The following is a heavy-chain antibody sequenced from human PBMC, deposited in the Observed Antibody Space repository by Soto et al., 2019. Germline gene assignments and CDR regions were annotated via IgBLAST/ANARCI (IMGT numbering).Heavy chain of an antibody. V-gene: IGHV3-64*01. D-gene: IGHD3-9*01. CDR1: GFTFSSYA. CDR2: ISSNGGST. Sequence: EVQLVESGGGLVQPGGSLRLSCAASGFTFSSYAMHWVRQAPGKGLEYVSVISSNGGSTYYANSVKGRFTISRDNSKNTLYLQLGSLRAEDMAVYYCARAIWETYGMDVSGQGPTVTVSS. CDR3: ARAIWETYGMDV. J-gene: IGHJ6*02.